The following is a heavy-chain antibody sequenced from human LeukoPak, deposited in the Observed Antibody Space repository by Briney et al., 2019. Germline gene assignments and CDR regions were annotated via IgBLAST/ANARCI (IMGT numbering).Heavy chain of an antibody. D-gene: IGHD2/OR15-2a*01. CDR3: ARRVLSRGYPDPNWFDP. Sequence: GESLQISFQGSGYRFTNYWIGWVRPMPGKGLAWMGIINPGDSDTRYSPSLQGQVTISADKSISTAYLHWSSLKASDTAMYYCARRVLSRGYPDPNWFDPGGQGTLVTVSS. J-gene: IGHJ5*02. CDR2: INPGDSDT. CDR1: GYRFTNYW. V-gene: IGHV5-51*01.